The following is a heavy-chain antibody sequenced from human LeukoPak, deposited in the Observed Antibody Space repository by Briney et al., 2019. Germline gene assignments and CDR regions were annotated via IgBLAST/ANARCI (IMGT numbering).Heavy chain of an antibody. V-gene: IGHV4-59*01. CDR1: GGSISRYY. J-gene: IGHJ6*02. Sequence: SETLSLTCTVSGGSISRYYWSWIRQTPGKGLEWIGYISYSGSTNHNPSLKSRVTISIDTSKNQFSLKLSSVTAADTAVYYCASVDSSSWGYGMDFWGQGTTVIVSS. CDR3: ASVDSSSWGYGMDF. D-gene: IGHD6-13*01. CDR2: ISYSGST.